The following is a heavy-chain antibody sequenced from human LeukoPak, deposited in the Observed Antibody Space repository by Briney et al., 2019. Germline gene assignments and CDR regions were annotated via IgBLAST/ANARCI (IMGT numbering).Heavy chain of an antibody. V-gene: IGHV4-39*07. J-gene: IGHJ3*02. CDR1: GGSIDSRSYY. CDR2: IYSSGST. Sequence: SETLSLTCTVSGGSIDSRSYYRGWIRQPPGKGLEWIGSIYSSGSTNYNPSLKSRVTISVDKSKNQFSLKLSSVTAADTAVYYCARGVDDSSGYDAFDIWGQGTMVTVSS. D-gene: IGHD3-22*01. CDR3: ARGVDDSSGYDAFDI.